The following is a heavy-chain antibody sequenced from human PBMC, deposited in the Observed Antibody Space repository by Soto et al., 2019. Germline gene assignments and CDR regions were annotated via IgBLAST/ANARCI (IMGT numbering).Heavy chain of an antibody. D-gene: IGHD2-15*01. J-gene: IGHJ5*02. Sequence: GGSLRLSCAASGFTFSRYGMHWVRQAPAKGLEWMAVISYDGSNKYYSDSVKGRFTISRDNSKNTLHLQMNSLRAEDTAVYYCAKDRSPEGVAGALPYWFDPWGQGTQVTVSS. V-gene: IGHV3-30*18. CDR3: AKDRSPEGVAGALPYWFDP. CDR2: ISYDGSNK. CDR1: GFTFSRYG.